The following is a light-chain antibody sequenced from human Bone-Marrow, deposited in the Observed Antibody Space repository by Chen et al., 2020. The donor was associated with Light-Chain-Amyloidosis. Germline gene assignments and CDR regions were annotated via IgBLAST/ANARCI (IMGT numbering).Light chain of an antibody. CDR2: EVT. CDR3: CSYAGSRTRV. CDR1: SSDVGTYNL. Sequence: QSALAQPASVSGSPGQSLTISCTGTSSDVGTYNLVSWYQQHPGRAPKLMIYEVTKRPSGVSDRFSGSKSGNTASLTISGLQAEDEADFYCCSYAGSRTRVFGGGTKLTVL. J-gene: IGLJ3*02. V-gene: IGLV2-23*02.